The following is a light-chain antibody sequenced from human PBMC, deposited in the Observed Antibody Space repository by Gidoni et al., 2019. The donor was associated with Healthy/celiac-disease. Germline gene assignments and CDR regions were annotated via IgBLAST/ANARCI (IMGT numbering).Light chain of an antibody. CDR1: SSNIGAGYD. V-gene: IGLV1-40*01. CDR3: QSYDSSAWV. Sequence: QSVLTQPPSVSGAPGQRVTISCTWSSSNIGAGYDVHWYQQLPGTAPKLLIYGNSNRPSGVPDRFSGSKSGTSASLAITGLQAEDEADYYCQSYDSSAWVFGGGTKLTVL. CDR2: GNS. J-gene: IGLJ3*02.